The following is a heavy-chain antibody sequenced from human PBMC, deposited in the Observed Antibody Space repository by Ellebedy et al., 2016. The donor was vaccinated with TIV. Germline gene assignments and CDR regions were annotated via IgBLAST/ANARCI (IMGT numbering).Heavy chain of an antibody. J-gene: IGHJ4*02. CDR2: IIGSGGST. Sequence: GESLKISCAASGFSFSSFAMSWVRQAPGKGLEWVSGIIGSGGSTNYADSVKGRFTISRDNSKYTLYLQMNSLRAEDTAIYYCAKVLGGVVVATFDYWGQGTLVTVSS. CDR1: GFSFSSFA. D-gene: IGHD2-15*01. V-gene: IGHV3-23*01. CDR3: AKVLGGVVVATFDY.